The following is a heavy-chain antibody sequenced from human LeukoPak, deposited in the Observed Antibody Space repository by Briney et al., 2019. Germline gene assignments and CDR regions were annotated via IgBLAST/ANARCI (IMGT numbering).Heavy chain of an antibody. CDR2: MSSSGTTI. CDR1: GFTFSNYE. J-gene: IGHJ4*02. CDR3: ATFTDY. V-gene: IGHV3-48*03. Sequence: HPGGSLRLSCAASGFTFSNYEMNWVRQAPGKGLEWVSYMSSSGTTIQYADSVKGRFTISRDNAKNSLYLQMNSLRAEDTAVYYCATFTDYWGQGTLVTVSS.